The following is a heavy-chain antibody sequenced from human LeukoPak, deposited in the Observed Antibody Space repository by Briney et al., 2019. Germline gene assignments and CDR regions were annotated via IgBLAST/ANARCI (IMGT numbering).Heavy chain of an antibody. J-gene: IGHJ4*02. D-gene: IGHD3-22*01. CDR3: TRAHYDSSGYYLN. V-gene: IGHV3-73*01. CDR2: IRSKANSYAT. Sequence: GGSLRLSCAASGFTSSGSAMHWVRQAAGKGLEWVGRIRSKANSYATAYAASVKGRFTISRDDSKNTAYLQMNSLKTEDTAVYYCTRAHYDSSGYYLNWGQGTLVTVSS. CDR1: GFTSSGSA.